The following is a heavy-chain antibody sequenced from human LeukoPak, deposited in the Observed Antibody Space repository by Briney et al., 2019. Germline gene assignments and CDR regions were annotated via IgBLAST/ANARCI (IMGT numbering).Heavy chain of an antibody. J-gene: IGHJ4*02. V-gene: IGHV5-51*01. CDR2: IDPGDSDT. CDR3: ATVTIAAAGTSYYFDY. D-gene: IGHD6-13*01. Sequence: GESLKISCKGSGYSFTSYWIGWVRQMPGKGLEWMGIIDPGDSDTRYSPSFQGQVTISADKSISTAYLQWSSLKASDTAMYYCATVTIAAAGTSYYFDYWGQGTLVTVSS. CDR1: GYSFTSYW.